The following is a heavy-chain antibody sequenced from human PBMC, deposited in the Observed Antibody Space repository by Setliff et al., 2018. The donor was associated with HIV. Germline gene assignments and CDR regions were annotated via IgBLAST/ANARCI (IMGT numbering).Heavy chain of an antibody. D-gene: IGHD3-10*01. J-gene: IGHJ5*01. CDR1: GYTFTNYG. CDR2: MSPDTGKT. V-gene: IGHV1-8*01. Sequence: ASVKVSCKASGYTFTNYGINWVRQAPGLGLEWMGWMSPDTGKTDYAQRFQGRLTMTRNTSISIAYMELSSLRSEDTAVYYCARMNYNGSGTYSNWFDPWGQGTTVTV. CDR3: ARMNYNGSGTYSNWFDP.